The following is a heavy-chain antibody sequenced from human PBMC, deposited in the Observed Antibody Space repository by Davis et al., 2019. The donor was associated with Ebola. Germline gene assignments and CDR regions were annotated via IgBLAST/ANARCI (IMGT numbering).Heavy chain of an antibody. CDR2: IYYSGST. Sequence: MPSETLSLTCTVSGGSVSSGYYYWSWVRQPPGKGLEWIGYIYYSGSTKNNPSLKSRVTISVDTSKNQFSLKLSSVTAADTAVYCCARGLAALIWGQGTMVTVSS. CDR1: GGSVSSGYYY. CDR3: ARGLAALI. J-gene: IGHJ3*01. V-gene: IGHV4-61*01. D-gene: IGHD6-25*01.